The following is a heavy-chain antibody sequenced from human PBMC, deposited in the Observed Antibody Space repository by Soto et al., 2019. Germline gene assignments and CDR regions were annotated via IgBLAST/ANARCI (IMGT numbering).Heavy chain of an antibody. D-gene: IGHD7-27*01. J-gene: IGHJ3*01. CDR3: VKRGRNWGAFDF. CDR2: IGGTDGDSDGVP. V-gene: IGHV3-23*01. CDR1: GFILNNYA. Sequence: VQLLESGGDLVQPGGSLRLSCVASGFILNNYAMSWVRQAPGKGLEWVSTIGGTDGDSDGVPWYEDSVKGRFNISRDSSANTLFLPMDNLRAEDSALYYGVKRGRNWGAFDFWGQGTTVVVSS.